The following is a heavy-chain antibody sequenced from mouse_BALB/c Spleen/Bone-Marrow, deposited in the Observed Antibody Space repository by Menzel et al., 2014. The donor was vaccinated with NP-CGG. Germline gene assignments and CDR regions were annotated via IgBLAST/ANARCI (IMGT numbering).Heavy chain of an antibody. Sequence: VQLKHSGPELAKPGASVKVSCKASGYAFTNYNMNWVKPSHGKSLEWIGYIDPYSGGTNYNQKFRGKATLTVDKSSSTAYMHLNSLTSEDSAVYYCSRGVLAYFDYWGQGTTLTVSS. D-gene: IGHD2-14*01. V-gene: IGHV1S135*01. CDR2: IDPYSGGT. CDR1: GYAFTNYN. CDR3: SRGVLAYFDY. J-gene: IGHJ2*01.